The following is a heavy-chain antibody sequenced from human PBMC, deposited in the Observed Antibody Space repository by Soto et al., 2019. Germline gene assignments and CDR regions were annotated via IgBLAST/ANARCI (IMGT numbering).Heavy chain of an antibody. CDR2: IYVGGST. Sequence: SETLSLTCTVSGASISRSYWSWIRQPPGKGLEYIGHIYVGGSTNYNPALKGRATISPDTSKNQFSLSLTSVTAADTAVYYCARGTIPDIWGQGTLVTVSS. CDR3: ARGTIPDI. D-gene: IGHD1-7*01. V-gene: IGHV4-59*01. CDR1: GASISRSY. J-gene: IGHJ4*02.